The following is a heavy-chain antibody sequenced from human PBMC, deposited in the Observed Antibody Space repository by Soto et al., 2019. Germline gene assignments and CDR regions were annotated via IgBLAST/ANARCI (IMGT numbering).Heavy chain of an antibody. D-gene: IGHD3-3*01. CDR1: GATFSSYA. CDR2: IIPIFGTA. Sequence: GASVKVSCKASGATFSSYAIRWLRQAPGQGLEWMGGIIPIFGTANYAQKFQGRATITADKSTSTAYMELSSLRSEDTAVYYCARDLDRFLEWLPQDYYYGMDVWGQGTTVTVSS. J-gene: IGHJ6*02. V-gene: IGHV1-69*06. CDR3: ARDLDRFLEWLPQDYYYGMDV.